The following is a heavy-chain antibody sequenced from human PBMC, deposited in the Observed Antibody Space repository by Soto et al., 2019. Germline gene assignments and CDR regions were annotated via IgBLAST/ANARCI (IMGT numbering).Heavy chain of an antibody. CDR1: GFTFSSYW. CDR3: AGGYSSSWYGYYYYYGMDV. Sequence: PGGSLRLSFSASGFTFSSYWMSWARQAQGKGLDWVANIKQDGSEKYYVDSVKGRFTISRDNAKNSLYLQMNSLRAEDTAVYYCAGGYSSSWYGYYYYYGMDVWGQGTTVTVSS. D-gene: IGHD6-13*01. CDR2: IKQDGSEK. J-gene: IGHJ6*02. V-gene: IGHV3-7*01.